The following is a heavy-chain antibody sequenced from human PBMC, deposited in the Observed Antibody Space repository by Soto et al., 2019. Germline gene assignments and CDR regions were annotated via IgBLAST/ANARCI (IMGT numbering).Heavy chain of an antibody. CDR2: VYSSGST. J-gene: IGHJ5*02. CDR3: AGGRLEQGIFVWLDP. Sequence: SETLSLTCNVSGDSINSHSWTWIRQPPGKGLEWIGFVYSSGSTSYNPSLKNRITLSVDTSKTQFSLSLKSVTAADTAVYYCAGGRLEQGIFVWLDPWGKGTRFTV. V-gene: IGHV4-59*11. CDR1: GDSINSHS. D-gene: IGHD1-1*01.